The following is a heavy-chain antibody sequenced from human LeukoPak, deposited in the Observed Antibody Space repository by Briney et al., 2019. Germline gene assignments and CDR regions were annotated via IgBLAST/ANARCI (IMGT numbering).Heavy chain of an antibody. D-gene: IGHD3-10*01. J-gene: IGHJ3*01. CDR1: GFSLSTGGVGVG. CDR3: AHPGGRGSFDV. CDR2: IYWDDDK. Sequence: SGPTLVNPTQTVTLTCTFSGFSLSTGGVGVGVGWIRQPPGKALEWLALIYWDDDKRYSPSLKSRLTITKDTSKHKVVLTMTNMDPADTATYYCAHPGGRGSFDVWGQGTVVTVSS. V-gene: IGHV2-5*02.